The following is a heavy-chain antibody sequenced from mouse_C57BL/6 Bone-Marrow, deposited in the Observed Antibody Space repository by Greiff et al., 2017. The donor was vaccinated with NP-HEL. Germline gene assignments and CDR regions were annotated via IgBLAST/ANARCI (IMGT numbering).Heavy chain of an antibody. CDR2: IYPGDGDT. J-gene: IGHJ3*01. V-gene: IGHV1-80*01. CDR1: GYAFSSYW. Sequence: VQLQQSGAELVKPGASVKISCKASGYAFSSYWMNWVKQRPGKGLEWIGQIYPGDGDTNYNGKFKGKATLTADKSSSTAYMQLSSLTSEDSAVYFCARSDYDGFRFAYWGQGTLVTVSA. CDR3: ARSDYDGFRFAY. D-gene: IGHD2-4*01.